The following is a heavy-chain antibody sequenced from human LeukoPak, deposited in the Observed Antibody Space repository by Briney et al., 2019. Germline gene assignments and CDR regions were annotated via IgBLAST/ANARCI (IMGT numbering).Heavy chain of an antibody. J-gene: IGHJ5*02. CDR1: GGSITSGDYY. Sequence: SETLSLTCTVSGGSITSGDYYWSWIRQPPGKGLEWIAYMYYSGSIYYNPSLKSRVTMSADTSKNQFSLKLSSVTAADTAVYYCARPYYYDSRIDPWGQGTLVTVSS. CDR2: MYYSGSI. D-gene: IGHD3-22*01. CDR3: ARPYYYDSRIDP. V-gene: IGHV4-30-4*01.